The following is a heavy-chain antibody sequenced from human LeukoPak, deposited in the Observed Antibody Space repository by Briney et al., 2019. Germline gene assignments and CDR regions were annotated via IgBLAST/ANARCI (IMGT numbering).Heavy chain of an antibody. CDR2: IYYSGTT. V-gene: IGHV4-59*01. Sequence: PSETLSLTCTVSGGYISHYYWSWIRQTPGKGLEWIGYIYYSGTTNYNPSLKSRVSISVDTSKNQFSLNLRSVTAADTAVYYCARDLGGYTGYDREFAFDIWGQGTMVTVSS. CDR3: ARDLGGYTGYDREFAFDI. CDR1: GGYISHYY. D-gene: IGHD5-12*01. J-gene: IGHJ3*02.